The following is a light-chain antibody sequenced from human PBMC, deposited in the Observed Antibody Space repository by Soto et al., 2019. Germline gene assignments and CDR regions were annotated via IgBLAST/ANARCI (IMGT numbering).Light chain of an antibody. Sequence: QLVLTQPPSASASLGASVTLTCTLSSGYSNYKVDWYQQRPGKGPRFVMRVGTGGIVGSKGDGIPDRFSVLGSGLNRYLTIKNIQEEDESDYHCGADHGSGSNFVSWVFGGGTKLHRP. CDR2: VGTGGIVG. CDR1: SGYSNYK. J-gene: IGLJ3*02. V-gene: IGLV9-49*03. CDR3: GADHGSGSNFVSWV.